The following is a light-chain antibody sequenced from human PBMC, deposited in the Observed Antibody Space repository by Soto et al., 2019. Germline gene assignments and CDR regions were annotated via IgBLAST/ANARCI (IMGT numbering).Light chain of an antibody. CDR2: LNSDGSH. Sequence: QLVLTQSPSASASLGASVKLTCTLSSGHSSYAIAWHQQQPEKGHRYLMKLNSDGSHSRGDGSPDRFSGSSSGAERYLAISSLQSEDEADYYCQTWGTGIHVFGTGTKLTVL. V-gene: IGLV4-69*01. CDR1: SGHSSYA. CDR3: QTWGTGIHV. J-gene: IGLJ1*01.